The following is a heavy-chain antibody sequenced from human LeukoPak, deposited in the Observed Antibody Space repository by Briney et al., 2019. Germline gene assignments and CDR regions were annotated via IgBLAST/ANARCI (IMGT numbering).Heavy chain of an antibody. V-gene: IGHV1-69*04. CDR1: GYTFTSYD. J-gene: IGHJ4*02. D-gene: IGHD3-22*01. Sequence: GASVKVSCKASGYTFTSYDINWVRQATGQGLEWMGRIIPILGIANYAQKFQGRVTITADKSTSTAYMELSSLRSEDTAVYYCARGRSYYDSSPKRGYYFDYWGQGTLVTVSS. CDR2: IIPILGIA. CDR3: ARGRSYYDSSPKRGYYFDY.